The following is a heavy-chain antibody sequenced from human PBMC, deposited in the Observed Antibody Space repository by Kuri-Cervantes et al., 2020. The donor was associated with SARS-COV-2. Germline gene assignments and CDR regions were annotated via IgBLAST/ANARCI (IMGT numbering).Heavy chain of an antibody. V-gene: IGHV3-30*02. CDR3: AKIPIIAAAGADAFDI. Sequence: GESLKISCAASGFTFSSYAMHWVRQAPGKGLEWVAFIRYDGSNKYYADSVKGRFTISRDNSKNTLYLQMNSLRAEDTAVYYCAKIPIIAAAGADAFDIWGQGTMVTVSS. CDR1: GFTFSSYA. CDR2: IRYDGSNK. D-gene: IGHD6-13*01. J-gene: IGHJ3*02.